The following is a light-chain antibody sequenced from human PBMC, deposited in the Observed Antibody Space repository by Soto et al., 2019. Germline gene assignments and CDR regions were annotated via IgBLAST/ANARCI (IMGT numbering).Light chain of an antibody. Sequence: EIELTQSPGTLSLSPGERATLSCRASQSVSSSYLAWYQQTPGQAPRLLIYAASSRAAGIPDRFSGSGSGADFTLTISRLEPEDFAVYYCQQYGSSPTFGQGTKVDIK. V-gene: IGKV3-20*01. CDR1: QSVSSSY. CDR3: QQYGSSPT. J-gene: IGKJ1*01. CDR2: AAS.